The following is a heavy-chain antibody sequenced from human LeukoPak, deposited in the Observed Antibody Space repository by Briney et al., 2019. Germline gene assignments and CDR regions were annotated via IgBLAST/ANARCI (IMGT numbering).Heavy chain of an antibody. J-gene: IGHJ5*02. CDR3: ARLLGYCSSTSCSNWFDP. D-gene: IGHD2-2*01. Sequence: TGRSLRLFCAASGFTVSSNYMSWVRQAPGKGLEWVSVIYSGGSTYHADSVKGRFTISRDNSKNTLYLQMNSLRAEDTAVYYCARLLGYCSSTSCSNWFDPWGQGTLVTVSS. CDR2: IYSGGST. CDR1: GFTVSSNY. V-gene: IGHV3-53*01.